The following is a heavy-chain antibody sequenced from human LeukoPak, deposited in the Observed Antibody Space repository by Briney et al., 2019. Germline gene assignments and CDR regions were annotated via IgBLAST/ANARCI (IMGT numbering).Heavy chain of an antibody. CDR3: VKEFIPESSGFDAFDV. CDR1: GFTFSAYE. J-gene: IGHJ3*01. CDR2: MSSGGGTV. D-gene: IGHD3-22*01. Sequence: GGSLRLSCAASGFTFSAYEMDWIRQAPGKGLEWVAYMSSGGGTVYYAESVRGRFTISRDNAKNSLYLQMKSLRAEDTAIYYRVKEFIPESSGFDAFDVWGQGTMVTVSS. V-gene: IGHV3-48*03.